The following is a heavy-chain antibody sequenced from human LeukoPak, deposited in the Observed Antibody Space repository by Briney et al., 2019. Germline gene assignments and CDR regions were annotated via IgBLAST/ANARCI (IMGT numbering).Heavy chain of an antibody. V-gene: IGHV3-23*01. CDR3: ANARGYCSSTSCYGVDAFDI. J-gene: IGHJ3*02. Sequence: GGSLRLSCAASGFTFSTYAMSWVRQAPGKGLEWVSAISGSTGRTYYADSVKGRFTISRDNSKNTLYLQMNSLRAEDTAVYYCANARGYCSSTSCYGVDAFDIWGQGTMVTVSS. D-gene: IGHD2-2*03. CDR1: GFTFSTYA. CDR2: ISGSTGRT.